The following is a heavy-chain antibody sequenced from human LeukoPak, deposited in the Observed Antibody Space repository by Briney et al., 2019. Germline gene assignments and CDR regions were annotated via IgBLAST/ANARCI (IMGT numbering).Heavy chain of an antibody. V-gene: IGHV1-46*01. J-gene: IGHJ4*02. CDR2: INPSGGST. CDR1: GYTFTSYY. Sequence: GASVKVSCKASGYTFTSYYMHWVRQAPGQGLEWMGIINPSGGSTSYAQKFQGRVTMTRDMSTSTVYIELSSLRSEDTAVYYCARSEGATLFGYWGQGTLVTVSS. D-gene: IGHD1-26*01. CDR3: ARSEGATLFGY.